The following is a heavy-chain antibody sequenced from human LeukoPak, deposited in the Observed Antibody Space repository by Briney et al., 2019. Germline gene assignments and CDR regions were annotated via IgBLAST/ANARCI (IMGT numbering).Heavy chain of an antibody. Sequence: PGGSLRLSCAASGFTFDDYAMHWVRQAPGKGLEWVSGISWNSGSIGYADSVKGRFTFSRDNAKNSLYLQMNSLRAEDTALYYCARDIEAVYCSSTSCYREYYYGMDVWGQGTTVTVSS. CDR3: ARDIEAVYCSSTSCYREYYYGMDV. V-gene: IGHV3-9*01. D-gene: IGHD2-2*02. J-gene: IGHJ6*02. CDR2: ISWNSGSI. CDR1: GFTFDDYA.